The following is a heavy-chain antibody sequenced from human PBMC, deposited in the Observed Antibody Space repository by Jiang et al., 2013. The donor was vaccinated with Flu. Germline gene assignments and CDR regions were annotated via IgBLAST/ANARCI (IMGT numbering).Heavy chain of an antibody. V-gene: IGHV4-61*01. CDR2: IYYSGST. CDR3: ARDRDYGDYYRGLDY. D-gene: IGHD4-17*01. Sequence: GSGLVKPSETLSLTCTVSGGSVSSGSYYWSWIRQPPGKGLEWIGYIYYSGSTNYNPSLKSRVTISVDTSKNQFSLKLSSVTAADTAVYFCARDRDYGDYYRGLDYWGQGTLVTVSS. J-gene: IGHJ4*02. CDR1: GGSVSSGSYY.